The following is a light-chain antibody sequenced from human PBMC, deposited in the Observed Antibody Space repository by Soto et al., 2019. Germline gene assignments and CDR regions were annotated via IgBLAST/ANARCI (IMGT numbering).Light chain of an antibody. CDR2: DVS. J-gene: IGLJ1*01. CDR1: SSDVGGYNY. V-gene: IGLV2-14*01. Sequence: QSVLTQPASVSGSPGQSITISCTGTSSDVGGYNYVSWYQQHPGKAPKLMIYDVSNRPSGVSNRFSGSKSGNTASLTISRLQAEDEADYYCSSYTSRSTXVFGTGTKVTVL. CDR3: SSYTSRSTXV.